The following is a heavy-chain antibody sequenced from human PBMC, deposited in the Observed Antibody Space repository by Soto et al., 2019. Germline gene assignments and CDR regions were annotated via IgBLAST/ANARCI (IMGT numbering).Heavy chain of an antibody. CDR3: AKGWMATVTYSDY. CDR1: GFTFSNYA. J-gene: IGHJ4*02. D-gene: IGHD4-17*01. V-gene: IGHV3-23*01. CDR2: ITGSGGST. Sequence: EMQLLESGGGLVQPGGSLRLSCAASGFTFSNYAMSWVRQAPGKGLEWVSAITGSGGSTFYADSVKGRFTISRDNSENTLRLQRNSLRVEDTAMYYCAKGWMATVTYSDYWGQGTLVTVSS.